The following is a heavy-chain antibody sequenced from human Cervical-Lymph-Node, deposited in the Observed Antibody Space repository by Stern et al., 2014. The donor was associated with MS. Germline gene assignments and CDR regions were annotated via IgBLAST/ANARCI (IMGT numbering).Heavy chain of an antibody. D-gene: IGHD6-13*01. CDR2: IWFDGSNK. Sequence: VQLVESGGVVVQPGGSLRLSCSASGFSFSSYGMHWVRQAPGKGPEWVTMIWFDGSNKHYADSVKGRFTISRDNSKNTLYLQMDSLRGEDTAVYYCARSSRTAAVFDFWGQGTLVTVSS. J-gene: IGHJ4*02. CDR1: GFSFSSYG. V-gene: IGHV3-33*01. CDR3: ARSSRTAAVFDF.